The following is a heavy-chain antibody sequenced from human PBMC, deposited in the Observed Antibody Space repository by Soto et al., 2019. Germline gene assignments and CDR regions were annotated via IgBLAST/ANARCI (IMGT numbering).Heavy chain of an antibody. CDR1: GYIFTNSC. CDR2: ICPRDYHA. D-gene: IGHD4-4*01. CDR3: ARQIHYICDS. Sequence: GEFLEIFWKGSGYIFTNSCTGLGRQMPGKGLEWMAIICPRDYHATYNPSVQGQVTISIDGSTSTAFLQRSSLKASDTAMYCCARQIHYICDSWGQGTLVTVSS. J-gene: IGHJ4*02. V-gene: IGHV5-51*01.